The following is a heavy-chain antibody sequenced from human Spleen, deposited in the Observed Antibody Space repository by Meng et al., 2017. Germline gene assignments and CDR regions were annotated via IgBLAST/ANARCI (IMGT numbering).Heavy chain of an antibody. CDR3: ARDSSGYYGTFDY. D-gene: IGHD3-22*01. Sequence: VLLVLCWGGVNTPWAFDKVSLSAPGYTVIGYYLLWVPQSPGKGLEWMGRINPNSGGTNYAQKFQGRVTMTRDTSISTAYMEMSRLRSDDTAVYYCARDSSGYYGTFDYWGQGTLVTVSS. CDR1: GYTVIGYY. CDR2: INPNSGGT. J-gene: IGHJ4*02. V-gene: IGHV1-2*06.